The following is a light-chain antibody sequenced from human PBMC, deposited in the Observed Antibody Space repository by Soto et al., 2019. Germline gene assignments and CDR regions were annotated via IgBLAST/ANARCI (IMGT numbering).Light chain of an antibody. Sequence: QSVLTQPPSASGSPGQSVTISCTGTSSDVGSYNYVSRYQQHPDKAPKLIIYGVNERPSGVPDRFSGSKSGNTASLTVSGLQAEDEADYYCTSYAGSNNPVVFGGGTKLTVL. CDR3: TSYAGSNNPVV. CDR2: GVN. CDR1: SSDVGSYNY. J-gene: IGLJ3*02. V-gene: IGLV2-8*01.